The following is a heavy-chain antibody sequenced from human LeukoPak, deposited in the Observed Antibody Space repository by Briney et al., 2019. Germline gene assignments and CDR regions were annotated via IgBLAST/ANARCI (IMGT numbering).Heavy chain of an antibody. CDR2: ISWNSDNI. J-gene: IGHJ4*02. CDR1: EFTFDDYA. CDR3: ASARGNSYFDF. V-gene: IGHV3-9*01. Sequence: GGSLRLSCAASEFTFDDYAMHWVRQVPGKGLEWVSGISWNSDNIGYADSVRGRFTISRDNAKNSLYLQLNSLRAEDTAFYYCASARGNSYFDFWGQGTLVTVSS. D-gene: IGHD1-7*01.